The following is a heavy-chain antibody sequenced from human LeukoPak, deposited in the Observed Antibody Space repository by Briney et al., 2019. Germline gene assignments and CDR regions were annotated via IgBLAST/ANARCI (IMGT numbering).Heavy chain of an antibody. CDR3: ARPNYVWGSYRPRQSDAFDI. CDR2: IYYSGST. J-gene: IGHJ3*02. D-gene: IGHD3-16*02. CDR1: GGXISSYY. Sequence: SETLSLTCTVSGGXISSYYCSWIRQPPGKGLEWIGYIYYSGSTNYNPSLKSRVTMSVDTSKNQFSLKLSSVTAADTAVYYCARPNYVWGSYRPRQSDAFDIWGQGTMVTVSS. V-gene: IGHV4-59*12.